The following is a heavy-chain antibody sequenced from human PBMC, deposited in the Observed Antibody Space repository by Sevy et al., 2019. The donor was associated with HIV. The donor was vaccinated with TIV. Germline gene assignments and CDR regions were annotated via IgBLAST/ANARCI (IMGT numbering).Heavy chain of an antibody. D-gene: IGHD3-10*01. CDR2: IDYSGST. J-gene: IGHJ6*02. V-gene: IGHV4-31*03. CDR3: ARDPTNHGSGSGYLYYAMDV. Sequence: SETLSLTCSVSGGSIGSGGHHWSWIRQHPGKGLEWIGYIDYSGSTYYNPSLRSRLTISQDTSKNQFSLRLTSVTAADTAVYYCARDPTNHGSGSGYLYYAMDVWGQGATVTVSS. CDR1: GGSIGSGGHH.